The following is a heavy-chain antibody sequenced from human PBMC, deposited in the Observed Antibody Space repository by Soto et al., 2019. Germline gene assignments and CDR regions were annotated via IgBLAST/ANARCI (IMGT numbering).Heavy chain of an antibody. J-gene: IGHJ5*02. Sequence: QVQLQESGPGLVKPSGTLSLTCAVSSDSVSSSNWWSWVRQPPGKGLVWIGEVFPTGSTNYNPSLMSRVTISVDKSKNHFSLNLSSVTAADTAIYYCARRPTAELPSNWFDPWGQGTLVTVSS. V-gene: IGHV4-4*02. CDR2: VFPTGST. CDR1: SDSVSSSNW. CDR3: ARRPTAELPSNWFDP. D-gene: IGHD2-15*01.